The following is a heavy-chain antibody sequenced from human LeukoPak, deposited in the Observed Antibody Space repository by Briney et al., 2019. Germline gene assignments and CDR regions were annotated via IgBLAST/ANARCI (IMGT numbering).Heavy chain of an antibody. V-gene: IGHV3-74*01. J-gene: IGHJ4*02. CDR2: INTDGTST. CDR1: GFTFSSYW. D-gene: IGHD6-13*01. Sequence: GGSLRLSCAASGFTFSSYWMYWVRQDPGKGLVCVSRINTDGTSTTYADSVKGRFTISRDNAKNTLYLQMNSLRAEDTAVYYCARGMQQLYHFDSWGRGTLVTVSS. CDR3: ARGMQQLYHFDS.